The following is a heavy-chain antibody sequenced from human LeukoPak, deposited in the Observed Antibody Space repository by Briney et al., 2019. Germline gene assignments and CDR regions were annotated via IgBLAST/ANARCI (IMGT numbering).Heavy chain of an antibody. J-gene: IGHJ4*02. Sequence: PGGSLRLSCAASGFTFSSYSMNWVRQAPGKGLEWVSYISSSGSTIYYADSVKGRFTISRDNAENSLYLQMNSLRAEDTAVYYCARDTNYGDYAVSSGDYWGQGTLVTVSS. CDR2: ISSSGSTI. D-gene: IGHD4-17*01. CDR1: GFTFSSYS. CDR3: ARDTNYGDYAVSSGDY. V-gene: IGHV3-48*04.